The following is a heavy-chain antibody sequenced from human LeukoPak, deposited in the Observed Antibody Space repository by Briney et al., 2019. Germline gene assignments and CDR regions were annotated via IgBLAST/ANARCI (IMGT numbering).Heavy chain of an antibody. D-gene: IGHD3-10*01. V-gene: IGHV4-61*02. Sequence: SSETLSLTCTVSGGSISSGSYYWNWIRQPAGKGLEWIGRIYTSGSTNYNPSLKSRVTVSVDTSKNQFSLKLSSVTAADTAVYYCAREGLNMVRGVIPKEAWGWFDPWGQGTLVTVSS. J-gene: IGHJ5*02. CDR2: IYTSGST. CDR3: AREGLNMVRGVIPKEAWGWFDP. CDR1: GGSISSGSYY.